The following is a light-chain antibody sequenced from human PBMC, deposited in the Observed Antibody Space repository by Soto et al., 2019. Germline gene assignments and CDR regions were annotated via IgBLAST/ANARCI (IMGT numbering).Light chain of an antibody. V-gene: IGKV3-15*01. CDR1: QSVNNN. CDR3: QQYNDWPYT. J-gene: IGKJ2*01. CDR2: SAS. Sequence: EIVMTQSPATLSLSPGERATLSCRASQSVNNNLAWYQQKPGQTPRLLIYSASTRATGIPSRFSGSGSGTEFTLSISSLQSEDFALYYCQQYNDWPYTFDRGTKVEIK.